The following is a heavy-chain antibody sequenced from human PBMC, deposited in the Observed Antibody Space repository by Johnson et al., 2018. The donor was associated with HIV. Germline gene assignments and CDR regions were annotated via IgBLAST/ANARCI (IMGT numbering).Heavy chain of an antibody. D-gene: IGHD3-10*01. V-gene: IGHV3-13*01. J-gene: IGHJ3*02. CDR3: TTDRYVLLWFGKEGAFDI. Sequence: VQLVESGGGVVQPGRSLRLSCAASGFTFSSYDMHWVRQATGKGLEWVSAIGTAGDTYYPGSVKGRFTISRDDSKNTLYLQMNSLKTEDTAVYYCTTDRYVLLWFGKEGAFDIWGQGTMVTVSS. CDR1: GFTFSSYD. CDR2: IGTAGDT.